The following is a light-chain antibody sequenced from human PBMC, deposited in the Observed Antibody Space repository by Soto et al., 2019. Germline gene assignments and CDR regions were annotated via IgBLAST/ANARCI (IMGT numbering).Light chain of an antibody. CDR2: DAS. Sequence: EIVLTQSPATLSLSPGEGATLSCRASQSVSNYLAWYQQKPGQAPRLLIYDASNRATGIPARFSGSGSGADFALTISSLGPEDFAVYYCQQRSNWPLTFGGGTKVEIK. CDR3: QQRSNWPLT. CDR1: QSVSNY. V-gene: IGKV3-11*01. J-gene: IGKJ4*01.